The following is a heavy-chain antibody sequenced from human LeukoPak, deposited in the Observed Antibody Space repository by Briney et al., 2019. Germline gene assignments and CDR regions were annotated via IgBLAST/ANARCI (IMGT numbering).Heavy chain of an antibody. Sequence: SETLSLTCAVYGGAFTNYYWSWIRQPPGKGLEWIGEINHSGSTNYNPSLKSRVTISVDTSKNQFSLKLSSVTAADSAIYYCARHTIFCSFINCSPFDPWGQGTLVTVSS. J-gene: IGHJ5*02. CDR2: INHSGST. CDR3: ARHTIFCSFINCSPFDP. CDR1: GGAFTNYY. D-gene: IGHD3-3*01. V-gene: IGHV4-34*01.